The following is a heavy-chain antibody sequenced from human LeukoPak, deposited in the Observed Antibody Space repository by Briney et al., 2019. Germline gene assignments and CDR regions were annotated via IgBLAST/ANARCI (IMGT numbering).Heavy chain of an antibody. J-gene: IGHJ2*01. CDR3: ARDRGVGAYWYFDL. CDR2: IYYSGST. V-gene: IGHV4-59*01. CDR1: SGSISSYY. D-gene: IGHD1-26*01. Sequence: PSETLSLTCTVSSGSISSYYWSWIRQSPGKGLEWIGYIYYSGSTNYNPSLKSRITISVDTSKNQFSLKLSSVTAAHTAVYYCARDRGVGAYWYFDLWGRGTVVTVSS.